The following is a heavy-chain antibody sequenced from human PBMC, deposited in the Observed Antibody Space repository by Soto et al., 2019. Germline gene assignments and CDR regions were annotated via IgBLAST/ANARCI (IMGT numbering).Heavy chain of an antibody. CDR2: MNPNSGNT. Sequence: QVQLVQSGAEVKKPGASVKVSCKASGYTFTSYDINWVRQATGQGLEWMGWMNPNSGNTGYAQKFQGRVTMTRNTSISTAYMELSSLRSEDTAVYYCARYPARGPRIKLELRWFDPWGQGTLVTVSS. CDR3: ARYPARGPRIKLELRWFDP. J-gene: IGHJ5*02. V-gene: IGHV1-8*01. CDR1: GYTFTSYD. D-gene: IGHD1-7*01.